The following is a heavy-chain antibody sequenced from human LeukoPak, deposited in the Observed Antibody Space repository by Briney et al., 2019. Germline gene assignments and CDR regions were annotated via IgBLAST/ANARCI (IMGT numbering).Heavy chain of an antibody. CDR3: ARGRRPDYYDSSGYYGC. D-gene: IGHD3-22*01. CDR1: GGSFSGYY. V-gene: IGHV4-34*01. CDR2: INHSGST. Sequence: SETLSLTCAVYGGSFSGYYWSWIRQPPGKGLEWIGEINHSGSTNYNPSLKSRVTISVDTSKNRFSLKLSSVTAADTAVYYCARGRRPDYYDSSGYYGCWGQGTLVTVSS. J-gene: IGHJ4*02.